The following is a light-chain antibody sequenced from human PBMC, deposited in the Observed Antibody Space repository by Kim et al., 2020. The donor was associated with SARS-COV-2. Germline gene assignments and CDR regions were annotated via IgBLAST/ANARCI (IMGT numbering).Light chain of an antibody. CDR1: SSRIGSNT. Sequence: QRVAVMCSGTSSRIGSNTVNWYKQLPGTAPKHRIYSNNTRPSGVPNRFSGSESGTSASLAISGLQSEDEADYYCAAWDDSLNGYVVFGGGTQLTVL. V-gene: IGLV1-44*01. CDR3: AAWDDSLNGYVV. J-gene: IGLJ2*01. CDR2: SNN.